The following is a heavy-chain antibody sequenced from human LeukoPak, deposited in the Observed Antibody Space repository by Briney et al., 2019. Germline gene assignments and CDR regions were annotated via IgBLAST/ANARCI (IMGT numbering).Heavy chain of an antibody. CDR2: ISSGNSHT. V-gene: IGHV3-21*01. D-gene: IGHD1-14*01. CDR1: GFTFSSYS. J-gene: IGHJ4*02. CDR3: AREVTTGHYYRDY. Sequence: GGSLRLSCAASGFTFSSYSMYWVRQAPGKGLEWVSSISSGNSHTYYADSMKGRFTISRENAKNSLYLQMSSLRAEDTAVYYCAREVTTGHYYRDYWGQGTLVTVSS.